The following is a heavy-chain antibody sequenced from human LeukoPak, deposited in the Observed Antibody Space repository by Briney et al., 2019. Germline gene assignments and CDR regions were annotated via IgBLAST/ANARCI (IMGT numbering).Heavy chain of an antibody. CDR1: GFTFSSYG. D-gene: IGHD3-10*01. V-gene: IGHV3-30*02. Sequence: GGSLRLSCAASGFTFSSYGMHWVRQAPGKGLEWVAFIRYDGSNKYYADSVKGRFTISRDNSKNTLYLQMNSLRAEDTAVYYCAKDWGESNVFDYWGQGTLVTVSS. CDR2: IRYDGSNK. CDR3: AKDWGESNVFDY. J-gene: IGHJ4*02.